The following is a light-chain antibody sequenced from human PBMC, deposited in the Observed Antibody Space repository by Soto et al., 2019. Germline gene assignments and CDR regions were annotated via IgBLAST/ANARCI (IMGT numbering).Light chain of an antibody. J-gene: IGKJ1*01. CDR3: QQYTSYSWT. CDR2: DAY. V-gene: IGKV1-5*01. CDR1: ETINNW. Sequence: IPMTQSPSTLSASVGDIVTITFRASETINNWLAWYQQKPGIAPKLLIYDAYILESGVPSRFSGSGSGTEFTLTISSLQPDDLATYYCQQYTSYSWTFGQGTKVDIK.